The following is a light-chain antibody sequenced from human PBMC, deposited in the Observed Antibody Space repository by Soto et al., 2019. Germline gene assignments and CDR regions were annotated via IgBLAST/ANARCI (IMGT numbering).Light chain of an antibody. CDR3: QQYYAWPPT. V-gene: IGKV3-15*01. Sequence: EIEVTQSPATLSVSPGERASITCRASQSISSYLTWYQQRPGQAPHLLINAASTMPTGIPARFSGSGSGTDFSLTISSLQSEDFAAYYCQQYYAWPPTFGQGTKVDIK. CDR1: QSISSY. CDR2: AAS. J-gene: IGKJ1*01.